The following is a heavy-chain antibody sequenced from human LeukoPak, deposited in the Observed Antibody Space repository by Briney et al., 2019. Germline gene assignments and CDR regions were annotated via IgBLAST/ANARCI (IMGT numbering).Heavy chain of an antibody. D-gene: IGHD2-15*01. CDR2: ISAYNGNT. Sequence: ASVKVSCKASGYTFTSYGISWVRQAPGQGLEWMGWISAYNGNTNYAQKLQGRVTMTTDTSTSTAYMELRSLRSDDTAVYYCARDNYCSGGSCYQDDAFDIWGQGTMVTVSS. CDR1: GYTFTSYG. J-gene: IGHJ3*02. CDR3: ARDNYCSGGSCYQDDAFDI. V-gene: IGHV1-18*01.